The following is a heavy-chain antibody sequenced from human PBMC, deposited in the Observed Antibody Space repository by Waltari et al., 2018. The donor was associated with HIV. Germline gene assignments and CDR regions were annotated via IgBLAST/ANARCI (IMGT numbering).Heavy chain of an antibody. D-gene: IGHD3-10*01. CDR3: ARTKYYASGTYYNGAFDV. Sequence: QVTLTESGPALLNATQTLTLTCNVSGFSLTTSGLCVSWIRQLPGKALEWLAFIDWEDNKFFSPSLKTRLTISKDSFRNQVVLTMTNMDTVDTGSYFCARTKYYASGTYYNGAFDVWGQGTMVTVSS. CDR1: GFSLTTSGLC. J-gene: IGHJ3*01. CDR2: IDWEDNK. V-gene: IGHV2-70*01.